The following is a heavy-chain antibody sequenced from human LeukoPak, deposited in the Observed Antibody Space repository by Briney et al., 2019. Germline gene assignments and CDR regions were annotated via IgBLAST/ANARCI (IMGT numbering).Heavy chain of an antibody. CDR3: AREQVITYGFDY. J-gene: IGHJ4*02. D-gene: IGHD3-16*01. Sequence: SWVRQPPGKGLEWIGYIYYSGSTYYNPSLKSRVTISVDTSKNQFSLKLSSVTAADTAVYYCAREQVITYGFDYWGQGTLVTVSS. V-gene: IGHV4-30-4*08. CDR2: IYYSGST.